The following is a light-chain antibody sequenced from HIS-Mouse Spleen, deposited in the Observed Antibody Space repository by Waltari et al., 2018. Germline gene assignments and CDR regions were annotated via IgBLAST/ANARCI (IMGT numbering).Light chain of an antibody. Sequence: QSALTQPRSVSGSPGPSVTISCTGTSSEVGGSNYASWYHQHPGKPPKLMIYDVSKRPSGVPDRFSGSKSGNTASLTISGLQAEDEADYYCCSYAGSYTLFGGGTKLTVL. CDR1: SSEVGGSNY. V-gene: IGLV2-11*01. J-gene: IGLJ3*02. CDR3: CSYAGSYTL. CDR2: DVS.